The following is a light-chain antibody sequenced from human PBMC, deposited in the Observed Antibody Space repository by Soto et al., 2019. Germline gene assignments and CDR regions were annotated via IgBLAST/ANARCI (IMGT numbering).Light chain of an antibody. CDR3: QQYTDWPPEYT. J-gene: IGKJ2*01. Sequence: EIVMTQSPATLSVSPGEGATLSCRASQSVGTKLAWYQQKPGPAPRLLIYGVSTRANGVPARFSGGGSGTYFSLTISSLESEDFAIYYCQQYTDWPPEYTFGQGTKLDIK. CDR2: GVS. CDR1: QSVGTK. V-gene: IGKV3-15*01.